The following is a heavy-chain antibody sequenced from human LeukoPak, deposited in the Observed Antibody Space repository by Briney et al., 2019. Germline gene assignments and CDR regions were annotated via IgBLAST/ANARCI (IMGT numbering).Heavy chain of an antibody. CDR2: IYHSGST. D-gene: IGHD2-2*01. CDR3: ARHVVPAAPLNWNYGSWFDP. J-gene: IGHJ5*02. CDR1: GYSISSGYY. Sequence: PSETLSLTCAVSGYSISSGYYWGWIRQPPGKGLEWIGSIYHSGSTYYNPSLKSRVTISVDTSKNQFSLKLSSVTAADTAVYYCARHVVPAAPLNWNYGSWFDPWGQGTLVTDSS. V-gene: IGHV4-38-2*01.